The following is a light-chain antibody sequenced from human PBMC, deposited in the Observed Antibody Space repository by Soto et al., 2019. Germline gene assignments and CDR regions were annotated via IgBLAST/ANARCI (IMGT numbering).Light chain of an antibody. CDR3: QQYNNWPPVT. CDR2: GAS. Sequence: EIVMTQSPATLSVSPGERATLSCRASQSVSNNLAWYQQKPGQTPRLLIYGASTRATGVPARFSGSGSGTQFTLTISSLQSEDFAVYYCQQYNNWPPVTFGGGTKVEIK. J-gene: IGKJ4*01. V-gene: IGKV3-15*01. CDR1: QSVSNN.